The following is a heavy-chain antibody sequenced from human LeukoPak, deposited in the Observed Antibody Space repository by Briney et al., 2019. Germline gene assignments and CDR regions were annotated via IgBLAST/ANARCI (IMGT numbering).Heavy chain of an antibody. CDR3: AREMDTGIRYYFDY. CDR1: GFTFSRYG. Sequence: GRSLTLSCAVSGFTFSRYGMHWVRQAPGKGLEWVAVIWYDGSNKYYADSVKGRFTISRDNSKNTLYLQMNSLRAEDTAVYYCAREMDTGIRYYFDYWGQGTLVSVYS. CDR2: IWYDGSNK. D-gene: IGHD5-18*01. J-gene: IGHJ4*02. V-gene: IGHV3-33*01.